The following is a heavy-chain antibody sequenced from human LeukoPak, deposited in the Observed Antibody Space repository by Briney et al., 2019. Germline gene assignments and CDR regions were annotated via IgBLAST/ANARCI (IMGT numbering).Heavy chain of an antibody. CDR1: GITFSSYS. CDR3: ARGGLSIMGY. D-gene: IGHD2/OR15-2a*01. V-gene: IGHV3-48*01. J-gene: IGHJ4*02. Sequence: SGGSLRLSCGASGITFSSYSMNWVCQAPGKGLEWVSYISSSGSTKYYADSVKGRFTISRDNARNSLYLQMNSLRAEDTAVYFCARGGLSIMGYWGQGTLVTVSS. CDR2: ISSSGSTK.